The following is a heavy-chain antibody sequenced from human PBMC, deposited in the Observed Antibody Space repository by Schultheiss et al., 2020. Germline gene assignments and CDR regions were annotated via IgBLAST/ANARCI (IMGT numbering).Heavy chain of an antibody. J-gene: IGHJ4*02. CDR3: TTNPSSSLGDY. V-gene: IGHV3-7*03. Sequence: GGSLRLSCAASGFTVSSNYMNWVRQAPGKGLEWVGNINQDETEKNYVDSVKGRFTISRDNSKNTLYLQMNSLKTEDTAVYYCTTNPSSSLGDYWGQGTLVTVSS. CDR2: INQDETEK. D-gene: IGHD2-2*01. CDR1: GFTVSSNY.